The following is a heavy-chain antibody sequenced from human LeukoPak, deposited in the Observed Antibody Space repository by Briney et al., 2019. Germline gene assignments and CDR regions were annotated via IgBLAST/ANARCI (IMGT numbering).Heavy chain of an antibody. J-gene: IGHJ3*02. Sequence: GGSLRLSCAASGFTFSTYWMHWVRQAPGKGLVWVSRINSDGSRTTYADSVKGRFTISRDNAKNTLYLQMNSLRTEDTAVYYCARPETQYSSGLDGFDIWGQGTTVTVSS. D-gene: IGHD6-19*01. CDR1: GFTFSTYW. CDR3: ARPETQYSSGLDGFDI. V-gene: IGHV3-74*01. CDR2: INSDGSRT.